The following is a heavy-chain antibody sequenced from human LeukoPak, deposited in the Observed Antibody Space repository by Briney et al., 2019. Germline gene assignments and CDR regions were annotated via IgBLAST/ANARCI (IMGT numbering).Heavy chain of an antibody. CDR1: GCILSKSR. CDR2: TKSKSGGGTT. CDR3: TTLDD. Sequence: PGWALPHTCQACGCILSKSRMNWLRQASCKGLGWLRPTKSKSGGGTTDYAVPVKGRFTITRDDSKNTLYLQMNSLKTEDTAVYYCTTLDDWGQGTLVTVSS. J-gene: IGHJ4*02. V-gene: IGHV3-15*01.